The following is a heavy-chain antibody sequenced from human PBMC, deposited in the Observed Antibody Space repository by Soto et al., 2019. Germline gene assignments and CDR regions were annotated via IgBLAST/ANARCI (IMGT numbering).Heavy chain of an antibody. Sequence: GESLKISCKASGYTFSNYWISWGRQMPGKGLEWMGRIDPSDSYTNYSPSFQGHVTISADKSITTAYLQWSSLRASDTAMYYCATLSSDTSNLHYFGYWGQSTLVTVSS. V-gene: IGHV5-10-1*01. J-gene: IGHJ4*02. CDR1: GYTFSNYW. D-gene: IGHD2-2*02. CDR2: IDPSDSYT. CDR3: ATLSSDTSNLHYFGY.